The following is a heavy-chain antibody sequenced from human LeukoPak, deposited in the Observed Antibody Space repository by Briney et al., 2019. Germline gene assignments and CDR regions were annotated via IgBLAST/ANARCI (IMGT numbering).Heavy chain of an antibody. V-gene: IGHV1-2*02. J-gene: IGHJ4*01. CDR1: GYPFTNFY. Sequence: ASVKVSCKPSGYPFTNFYIHWVRQAPGQGLEWMGWVNPKSGDTKYAQKFQDRISMTRGTSISTAYMEVNRLTSDDSAVYYCARDGVLVGSTVLNYWGQGTLVTVAS. CDR2: VNPKSGDT. D-gene: IGHD1-26*01. CDR3: ARDGVLVGSTVLNY.